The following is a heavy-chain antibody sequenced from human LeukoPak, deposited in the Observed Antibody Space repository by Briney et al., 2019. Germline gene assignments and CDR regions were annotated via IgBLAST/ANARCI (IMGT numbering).Heavy chain of an antibody. CDR1: GFTFSNHG. Sequence: GRSLRLSCAASGFTFSNHGMHWVRQAPGKGLEWVALIWYDGNNKEYAESVKGRFTISRDNSKNTLYLQMNSLRDEDTAVYYCARDQGTSTTAPKRKGRFDPWGQGTLVTVSS. D-gene: IGHD1-1*01. J-gene: IGHJ5*02. CDR3: ARDQGTSTTAPKRKGRFDP. CDR2: IWYDGNNK. V-gene: IGHV3-33*01.